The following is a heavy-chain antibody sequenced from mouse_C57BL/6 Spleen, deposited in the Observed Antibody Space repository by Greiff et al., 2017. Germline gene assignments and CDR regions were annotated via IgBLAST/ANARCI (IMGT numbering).Heavy chain of an antibody. CDR1: GYAFTNYL. CDR2: INPGSGGT. V-gene: IGHV1-54*01. CDR3: ARSTYYYGSSYGYFDY. D-gene: IGHD1-1*01. Sequence: QVQLQQSGAELVRPGTSVKVSCKASGYAFTNYLIEWVKQRPGQGLEWIGVINPGSGGTNYNEKFKGKATLTADKSSSAAYMQLSSLTSEDSAVYFCARSTYYYGSSYGYFDYWGQGTTLTVSS. J-gene: IGHJ2*01.